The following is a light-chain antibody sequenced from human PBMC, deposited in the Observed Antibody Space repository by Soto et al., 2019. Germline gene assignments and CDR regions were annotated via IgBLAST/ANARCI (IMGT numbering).Light chain of an antibody. CDR3: QLYGSSSWT. V-gene: IGKV3-20*01. Sequence: EIVFTQSPGTLSLSPGERATLSCRASQSVSSSYLAWYQQKPGQAPRLLIYGASTRATGIPDRFSGSRSGTEFTRTISRLEPEDFEVYFCQLYGSSSWTFGQGTKVDIK. CDR1: QSVSSSY. CDR2: GAS. J-gene: IGKJ1*01.